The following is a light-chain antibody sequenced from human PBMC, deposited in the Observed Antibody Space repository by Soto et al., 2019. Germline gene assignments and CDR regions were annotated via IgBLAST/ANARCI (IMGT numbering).Light chain of an antibody. CDR2: DVS. CDR1: QRVSGNY. V-gene: IGKV3D-20*01. CDR3: QQYSTTLWT. J-gene: IGKJ1*01. Sequence: EVVLTQSPATLSLSPGERATLSCGASQRVSGNYLAWYQQKPGLAPRLLIYDVSTRATGIPDRFSGSGSGTDFTLTISRLEPEDFAVYYCQQYSTTLWTFGQGTKVEIK.